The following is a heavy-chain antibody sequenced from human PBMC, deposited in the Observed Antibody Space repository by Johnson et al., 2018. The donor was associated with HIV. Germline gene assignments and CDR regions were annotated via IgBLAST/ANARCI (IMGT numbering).Heavy chain of an antibody. CDR3: AKGGFTIFGVPDAFDV. V-gene: IGHV3-23*04. J-gene: IGHJ3*01. CDR1: GFPFNNYA. CDR2: VVGSGAST. D-gene: IGHD3-3*01. Sequence: EVQLVESGGGLVQPGGSLRLSCAASGFPFNNYAMTWVRQAPGKGLEWVSGVVGSGASTSYADSVKGRFTISRDNSKNTLYLQMNSLRAEDTAVYYCAKGGFTIFGVPDAFDVWGQGTMVTVSS.